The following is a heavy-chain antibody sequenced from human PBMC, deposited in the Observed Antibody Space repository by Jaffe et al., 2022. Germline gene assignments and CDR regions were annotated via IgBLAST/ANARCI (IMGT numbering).Heavy chain of an antibody. V-gene: IGHV4-38-2*01. D-gene: IGHD3-10*01. Sequence: QVQLQESGPGLVKPSETLSLTCAVSGYSISSGYYWGWIRQPPGKGLEWIGSIYHSGSTYYNPSLKSRVTISVDTSKNQFSLKLSSVTAADTAVYYCARQAYYYGSGSRGPLDYWGQGTLVTVSS. CDR1: GYSISSGYY. CDR2: IYHSGST. J-gene: IGHJ4*02. CDR3: ARQAYYYGSGSRGPLDY.